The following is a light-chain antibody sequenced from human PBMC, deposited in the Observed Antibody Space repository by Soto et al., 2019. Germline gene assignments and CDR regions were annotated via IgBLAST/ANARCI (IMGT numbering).Light chain of an antibody. Sequence: EIVLTQSPATLSLSPGESATLSCRASPSVTSNLAWYQQALGQAPRLLIYDASNRAAGIPARFSGSGSGTDFTLTINNLQPEDVATYYCLQVNSFPRTFGQGTKVDIK. V-gene: IGKV3-11*01. CDR3: LQVNSFPRT. CDR2: DAS. J-gene: IGKJ1*01. CDR1: PSVTSN.